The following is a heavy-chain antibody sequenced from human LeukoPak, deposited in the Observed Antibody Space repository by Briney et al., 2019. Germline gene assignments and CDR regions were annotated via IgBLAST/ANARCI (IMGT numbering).Heavy chain of an antibody. D-gene: IGHD3-10*01. J-gene: IGHJ4*02. CDR2: IIPIFGTA. V-gene: IGHV1-69*13. CDR3: ARGGGRYYGSGSYYSDFDY. CDR1: GGTFSSYA. Sequence: SVKVSCKASGGTFSSYAISWVRQAPGQGLEWMGGIIPIFGTANYAQKFQGRVTITADESTSTAYMELSSLRFEDTAVYYCARGGGRYYGSGSYYSDFDYWGQGTLVTVTS.